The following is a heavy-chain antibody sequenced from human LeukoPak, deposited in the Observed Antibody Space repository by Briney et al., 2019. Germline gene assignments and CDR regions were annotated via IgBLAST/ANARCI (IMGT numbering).Heavy chain of an antibody. Sequence: ASVKVSCKASGYTFTDYAMNWVRQAPGQGLEWMGWINPNSGGTNYAQKFQGRVTMTRDTSISTAYMELSRLRSDDTAVYYCARDENYYGSGSLTPGEYFDYWGQGTLVTVSS. CDR2: INPNSGGT. CDR3: ARDENYYGSGSLTPGEYFDY. V-gene: IGHV1-2*02. J-gene: IGHJ4*02. CDR1: GYTFTDYA. D-gene: IGHD3-10*01.